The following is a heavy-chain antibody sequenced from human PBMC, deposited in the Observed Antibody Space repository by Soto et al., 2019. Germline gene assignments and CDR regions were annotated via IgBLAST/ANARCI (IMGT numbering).Heavy chain of an antibody. D-gene: IGHD5-18*01. Sequence: EVQLVESGGGLVQPGGSLRLSCAASGFTFSSYWMHWVRQAPGKGLVWVSRINSDGSSTSYADSVKGRFTISRDKAKNTLYLQMNSLRAEDTAVYYCARDGYSYGKYGMDVWGQGTTVTVSS. CDR2: INSDGSST. V-gene: IGHV3-74*01. CDR3: ARDGYSYGKYGMDV. CDR1: GFTFSSYW. J-gene: IGHJ6*02.